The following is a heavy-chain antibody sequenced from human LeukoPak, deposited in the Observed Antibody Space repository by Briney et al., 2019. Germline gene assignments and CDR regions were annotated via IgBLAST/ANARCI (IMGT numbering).Heavy chain of an antibody. CDR1: GGSFSGFY. Sequence: SETLSLTCAVYGGSFSGFYWSWIRQPPGKGLEWIGDINHSGSTNYNPSLKSRVTISVDASKNQFSLKLSSVTAADTAVYYCARAHIWHQLRVRQGFDPWGQGILVTVSS. CDR3: ARAHIWHQLRVRQGFDP. D-gene: IGHD2-2*01. J-gene: IGHJ5*02. CDR2: INHSGST. V-gene: IGHV4-34*01.